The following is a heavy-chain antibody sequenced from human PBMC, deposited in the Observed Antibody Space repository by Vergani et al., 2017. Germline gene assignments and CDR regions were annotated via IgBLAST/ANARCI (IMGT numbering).Heavy chain of an antibody. CDR2: IYYSGST. J-gene: IGHJ4*02. CDR1: GGPISSYY. CDR3: ARNGDGYNFMVY. D-gene: IGHD5-24*01. V-gene: IGHV4-59*01. Sequence: QVQLQESGPGLVKPSETLSLTCTVSGGPISSYYWSWIRQPPGKGLEWIGYIYYSGSTNYNPSLKSRVTISVDTSKNQFSLKLSSVTAADTAVYDCARNGDGYNFMVYWGQGTLVTVSS.